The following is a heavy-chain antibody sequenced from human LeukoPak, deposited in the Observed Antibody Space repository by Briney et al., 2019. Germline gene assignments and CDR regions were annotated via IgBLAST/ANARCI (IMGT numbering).Heavy chain of an antibody. D-gene: IGHD3-10*01. Sequence: ASVKVSCKASGYTFTSYDINWVRQATGQGLEWMGWMNPNSGNTGYAQKFQGRVTMTRNTSISTAYMELSSLRPEDTAVYYCARMYYFDSGSDNWFDPWGQGTLVTVSS. V-gene: IGHV1-8*01. CDR3: ARMYYFDSGSDNWFDP. J-gene: IGHJ5*02. CDR2: MNPNSGNT. CDR1: GYTFTSYD.